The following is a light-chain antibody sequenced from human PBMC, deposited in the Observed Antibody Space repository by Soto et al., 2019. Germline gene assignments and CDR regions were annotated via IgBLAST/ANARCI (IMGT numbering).Light chain of an antibody. CDR1: NSNIGSNT. V-gene: IGLV1-44*01. Sequence: QSVLTQPTSASGTPGQRVTISCSGNNSNIGSNTVNWYQQLPGTAPKLLIYNDTRRPSRVPDRFSGSKSGTSASLAISGLHSEDEADFYCAAWDDSLQGVLFGGGTKLTVL. CDR3: AAWDDSLQGVL. J-gene: IGLJ2*01. CDR2: NDT.